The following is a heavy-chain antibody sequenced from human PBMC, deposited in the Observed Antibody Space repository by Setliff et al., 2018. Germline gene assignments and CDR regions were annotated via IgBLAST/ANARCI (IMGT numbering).Heavy chain of an antibody. CDR3: ARVGGYASAWHGIEAFDI. J-gene: IGHJ3*02. CDR1: GYTLSKYY. D-gene: IGHD6-19*01. CDR2: INANTGGT. Sequence: ASVKVSCKASGYTLSKYYMHWVRQAPGQGLEWMGWINANTGGTREVQKFQGRVTMTRDTSIDTAYMEVNRLTYDNTAVYYCARVGGYASAWHGIEAFDIWGQGTKVTVSS. V-gene: IGHV1-2*02.